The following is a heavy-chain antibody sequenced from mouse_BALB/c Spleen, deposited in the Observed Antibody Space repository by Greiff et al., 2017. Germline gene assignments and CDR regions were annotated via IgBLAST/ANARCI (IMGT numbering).Heavy chain of an antibody. CDR3: TRSDYGYGYLDY. V-gene: IGHV1-5*01. Sequence: DVHLVESGPVLARPGASAKMSCNSSVLRFSCYRTLWAKQRPGQGLAWIGAIYPGNSDTSYIQKFKGKAKLTAVTSASIAYMELSSLTNEDSAVYYCTRSDYGYGYLDYRGQGTTLTVSS. CDR2: IYPGNSDT. J-gene: IGHJ2*01. CDR1: VLRFSCYR. D-gene: IGHD1-2*01.